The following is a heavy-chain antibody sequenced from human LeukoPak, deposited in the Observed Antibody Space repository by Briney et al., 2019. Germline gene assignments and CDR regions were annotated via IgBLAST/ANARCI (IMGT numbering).Heavy chain of an antibody. V-gene: IGHV1-8*01. J-gene: IGHJ4*02. CDR2: MNPNSGNT. CDR3: ARGNYDFWSGYYKTPRVHRSATDY. CDR1: GYTFTSYD. Sequence: GASVKVSCKASGYTFTSYDINWVRQATGQGLEWMGWMNPNSGNTGYAQKFQGRVTVTRNTSISTAYMELSSLRSEDTAVYYCARGNYDFWSGYYKTPRVHRSATDYWGQGTLVTVSS. D-gene: IGHD3-3*01.